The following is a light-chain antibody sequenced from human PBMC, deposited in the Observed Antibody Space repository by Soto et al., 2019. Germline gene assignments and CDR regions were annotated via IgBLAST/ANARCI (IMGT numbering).Light chain of an antibody. J-gene: IGKJ2*01. CDR3: QQYVQSGGT. V-gene: IGKV3-20*01. Sequence: EIVLTQSPGTLSLSPGERATLSCRASQSVSSNFLARFQQKPGQAPRLLIYGASSRATGIPDRFSGSGSGTDFTLTISRLEPEDFAVYFCQQYVQSGGTFGQGTKLEIK. CDR2: GAS. CDR1: QSVSSNF.